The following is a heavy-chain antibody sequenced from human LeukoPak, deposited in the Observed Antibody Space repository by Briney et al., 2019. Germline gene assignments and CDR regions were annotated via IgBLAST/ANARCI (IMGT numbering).Heavy chain of an antibody. CDR3: AKSSTVTTYPPYYYYYAMDV. J-gene: IGHJ6*02. D-gene: IGHD4-17*01. V-gene: IGHV3-23*01. CDR1: GFTFSSYA. CDR2: IGGSGDSI. Sequence: GGSLRLSCAASGFTFSSYAMSWVRQAPGKGLEWVSAIGGSGDSIFYADSVKGRFTISRDNSKNTLFLQMNGLRVEDTAAYYCAKSSTVTTYPPYYYYYAMDVWSQGTTVTVSS.